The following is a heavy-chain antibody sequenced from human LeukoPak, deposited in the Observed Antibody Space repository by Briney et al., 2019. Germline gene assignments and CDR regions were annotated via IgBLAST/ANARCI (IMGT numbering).Heavy chain of an antibody. D-gene: IGHD3-10*01. CDR1: GGSPCSYY. J-gene: IGHJ4*02. CDR2: IYLSGTP. V-gene: IGHV4-4*07. Sequence: PSETLSLTSSVSGGSPCSYYSRWICQSAGKGLEWIGRIYLSGTPNYNTSLTSRVTVSLHTSKTQISLKLSSVTAADTAVYYCARRPGGLPFDSWGQGTL. CDR3: ARRPGGLPFDS.